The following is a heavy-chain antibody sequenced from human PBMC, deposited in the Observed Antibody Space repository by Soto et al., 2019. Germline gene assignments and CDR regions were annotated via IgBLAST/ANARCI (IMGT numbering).Heavy chain of an antibody. J-gene: IGHJ5*02. CDR3: AIGFGELLRNWFDP. CDR2: IIPILGIA. Sequence: QVQLVQSGAEVKKPGSSVKVSCKASGGTFSSYTISWVRQAPGQGLEWMGRIIPILGIANYAQKFQGRVTITADKRXSTAYMELSSLRSEDTAVYYCAIGFGELLRNWFDPWGQGTLVTVSS. D-gene: IGHD3-10*01. CDR1: GGTFSSYT. V-gene: IGHV1-69*02.